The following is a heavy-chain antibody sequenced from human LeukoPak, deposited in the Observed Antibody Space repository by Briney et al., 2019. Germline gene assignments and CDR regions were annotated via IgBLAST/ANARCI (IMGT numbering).Heavy chain of an antibody. CDR1: GDSMSSYY. V-gene: IGHV4-59*01. D-gene: IGHD3-22*01. Sequence: SETLSLTCTVSGDSMSSYYWSWLRQPPGRGREWLGCIYYSGSTNNHPSLKSRVPLSVYTSHNQFSLTLSSVTAADTAVYYCATVAYYYDSSGTRTDTDAFDFWGRGTRVTVS. J-gene: IGHJ3*01. CDR3: ATVAYYYDSSGTRTDTDAFDF. CDR2: IYYSGST.